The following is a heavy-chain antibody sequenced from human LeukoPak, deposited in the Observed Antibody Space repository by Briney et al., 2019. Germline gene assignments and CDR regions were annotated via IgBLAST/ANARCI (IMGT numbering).Heavy chain of an antibody. CDR3: AKGSYQKGYSTSWPDAFDV. CDR2: ISGSGGRT. CDR1: GFTFSNFA. V-gene: IGHV3-23*01. J-gene: IGHJ3*01. D-gene: IGHD2-2*01. Sequence: PGGSLRLSCEASGFTFSNFAMSWVRQLPGKGLEWVSGISGSGGRTYNADSVKGRFTISRDNSRDTLYLQMSSPRAEDTAVYYCAKGSYQKGYSTSWPDAFDVWGQGTMVTVSS.